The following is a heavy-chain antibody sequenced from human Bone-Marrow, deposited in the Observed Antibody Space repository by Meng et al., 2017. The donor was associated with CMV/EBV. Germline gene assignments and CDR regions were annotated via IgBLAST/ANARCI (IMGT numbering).Heavy chain of an antibody. D-gene: IGHD3-3*01. V-gene: IGHV6-1*01. CDR2: TYYRSKWYN. CDR1: GDSVSSNSAA. CDR3: AKGGYDSWSGEAPASTTRMDV. J-gene: IGHJ6*02. Sequence: SQTLSLTCAISGDSVSSNSAAWSWIRQSPSRGLEWLGRTYYRSKWYNDYAVSVKSRITINPDTSKNQFSLQLNSVTPEDTAVYYCAKGGYDSWSGEAPASTTRMDVWGQGTTVTVSS.